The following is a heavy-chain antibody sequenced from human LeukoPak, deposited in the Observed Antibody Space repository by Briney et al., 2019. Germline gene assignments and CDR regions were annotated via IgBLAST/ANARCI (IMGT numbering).Heavy chain of an antibody. CDR2: IYYSGST. Sequence: SETLSLTCTVSGGSISSYYWSWIRQPPGKGLEWIGYIYYSGSTNYNPSLKSRVTISVDTSKNQFSLKLSSVTAADTAVYYCARMVRSSGWPSMDYWGQGTLVTVSS. CDR1: GGSISSYY. CDR3: ARMVRSSGWPSMDY. J-gene: IGHJ4*02. V-gene: IGHV4-59*08. D-gene: IGHD6-19*01.